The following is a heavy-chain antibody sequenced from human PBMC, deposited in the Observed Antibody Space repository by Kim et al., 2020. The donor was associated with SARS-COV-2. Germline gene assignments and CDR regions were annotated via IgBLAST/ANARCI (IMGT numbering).Heavy chain of an antibody. Sequence: ASVKVSCKASGYTFTTYAMHWVRQAPGQRLEWMGGINAGNGNTKYSQKFQGRVTITRDTSASTAYMELSSLRSEDTAVYYCARAGLGYYDSSGYWNDAFDIWGQGTMVTVST. J-gene: IGHJ3*02. CDR2: INAGNGNT. CDR1: GYTFTTYA. CDR3: ARAGLGYYDSSGYWNDAFDI. V-gene: IGHV1-3*01. D-gene: IGHD3-22*01.